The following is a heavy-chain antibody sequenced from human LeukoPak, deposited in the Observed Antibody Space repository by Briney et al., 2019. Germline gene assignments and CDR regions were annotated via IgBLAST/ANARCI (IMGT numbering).Heavy chain of an antibody. D-gene: IGHD3-10*01. CDR3: ARRSMVQHMDV. V-gene: IGHV7-4-1*02. CDR1: GYTFTSYA. Sequence: ASVKVSCKASGYTFTSYALNWVRQAPGQGLEWMGRINTNTGNPTYAQGFTGRFVFSLDTSVSTAYLEIRSLKAEDSAVYFCARRSMVQHMDVWGKGTTVIVSS. CDR2: INTNTGNP. J-gene: IGHJ6*03.